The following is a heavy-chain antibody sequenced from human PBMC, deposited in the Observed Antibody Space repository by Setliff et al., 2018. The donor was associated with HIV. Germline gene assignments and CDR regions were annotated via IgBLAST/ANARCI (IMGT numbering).Heavy chain of an antibody. CDR3: ARSTYYYGSGKGSGWFDP. D-gene: IGHD3-10*01. J-gene: IGHJ5*02. Sequence: SETLSLTCTVSGYSISSGYYWGWIRQPPGKGLEWIGSIYHSGSTYYNPSLKSRVTISVDTSKNQFSLKLSSVTAADTAVYYCARSTYYYGSGKGSGWFDPWGQGTLVTVSS. V-gene: IGHV4-38-2*02. CDR1: GYSISSGYY. CDR2: IYHSGST.